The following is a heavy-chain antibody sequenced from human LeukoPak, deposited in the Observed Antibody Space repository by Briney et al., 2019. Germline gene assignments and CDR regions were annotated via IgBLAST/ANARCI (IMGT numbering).Heavy chain of an antibody. CDR2: ISGDGGST. V-gene: IGHV3-43*02. D-gene: IGHD2-2*01. J-gene: IGHJ4*02. Sequence: GGSLRLSCAAPGLITDDYAMHWVRQAPGKGLEWVSLISGDGGSTYYADSVKGRFTISRDNSKNSLYLQMNSLRTEDTALYYCAKDLKVGAEGFDYWGQGTLVTVSS. CDR3: AKDLKVGAEGFDY. CDR1: GLITDDYA.